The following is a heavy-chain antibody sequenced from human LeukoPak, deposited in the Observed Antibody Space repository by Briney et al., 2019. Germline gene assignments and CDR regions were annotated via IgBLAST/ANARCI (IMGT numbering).Heavy chain of an antibody. V-gene: IGHV1-2*02. Sequence: ASVKVSCKASGYTFTGNYMHWVRQAPGQGLEWMGWINPNSGGTNYAQKLQGRVTMTTDTSTSTAYMELRSLRSDDTAVYYCARDKPRTFGGVIVIPQDYWGQGTLVTVSS. CDR3: ARDKPRTFGGVIVIPQDY. J-gene: IGHJ4*02. CDR1: GYTFTGNY. D-gene: IGHD3-16*02. CDR2: INPNSGGT.